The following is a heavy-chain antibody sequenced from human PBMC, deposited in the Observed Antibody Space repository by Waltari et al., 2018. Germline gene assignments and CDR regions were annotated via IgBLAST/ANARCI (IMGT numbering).Heavy chain of an antibody. D-gene: IGHD3-10*01. CDR1: GGTFSSYA. CDR2: IIPIFGTA. Sequence: QVQLVQSGAEVKKPGSSVKVSCKASGGTFSSYASSWVRQAPGQGLEWMGRIIPIFGTANYAPKLQGRVTMTTDTSTSTAYMEPRSLRSDDTAVYYCARDERLSGAPGWFDPWGQGTLVAVSS. CDR3: ARDERLSGAPGWFDP. V-gene: IGHV1-69*05. J-gene: IGHJ5*02.